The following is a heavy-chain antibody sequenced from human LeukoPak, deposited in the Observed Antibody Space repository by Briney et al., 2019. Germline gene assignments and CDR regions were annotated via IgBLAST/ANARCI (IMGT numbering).Heavy chain of an antibody. CDR3: ARGNYGDYDLSGTGIAVSSFDY. Sequence: ASVKVSCKASGYTFTGYYMHWVRQAPGQGLEWMGWINPNSGGTNYAQKFQGGVTMTRDTSISTAYMELSRLRSDDTAVYYCARGNYGDYDLSGTGIAVSSFDYWGQGTLVTVSS. J-gene: IGHJ4*02. CDR1: GYTFTGYY. D-gene: IGHD4-17*01. CDR2: INPNSGGT. V-gene: IGHV1-2*02.